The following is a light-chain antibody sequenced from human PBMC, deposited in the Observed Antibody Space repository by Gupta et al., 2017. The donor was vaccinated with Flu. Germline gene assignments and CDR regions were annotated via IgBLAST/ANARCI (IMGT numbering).Light chain of an antibody. CDR1: QDIGSW. CDR3: QQADSFPFT. J-gene: IGKJ2*01. Sequence: MTQSPSSVSASVGDRVTLTCRASQDIGSWLAWYQQRPGKAPKVLISTASNLQGGVPSRFSGSGSGTDFTLTINSLQPEDFATYYCQQADSFPFTFGQGTKLEIK. V-gene: IGKV1D-12*01. CDR2: TAS.